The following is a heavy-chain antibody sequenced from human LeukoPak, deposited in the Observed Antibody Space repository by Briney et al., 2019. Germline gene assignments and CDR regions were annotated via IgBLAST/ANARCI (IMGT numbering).Heavy chain of an antibody. Sequence: AAPVKVSCKASGYTFTSYGISWVRQAPGQGLEWVGWISAYSGNTNYAQKLQGRVTMTTDTSTSTAYMELRSLRSDDTAVYYCARGFGSSSSGYSDYWGQGALVTVSS. D-gene: IGHD3-22*01. V-gene: IGHV1-18*01. J-gene: IGHJ4*02. CDR1: GYTFTSYG. CDR2: ISAYSGNT. CDR3: ARGFGSSSSGYSDY.